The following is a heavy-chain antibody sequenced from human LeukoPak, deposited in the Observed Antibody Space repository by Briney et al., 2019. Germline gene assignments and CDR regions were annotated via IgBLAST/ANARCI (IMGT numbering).Heavy chain of an antibody. D-gene: IGHD4-17*01. V-gene: IGHV4-59*11. J-gene: IGHJ3*02. Sequence: SETLSLTRTVSGGSFSSHYWSWIRQPPGKGLEWIGYISYIGSTNYNPSLKSRVTISVDTSKNQFSLKLSSVTAADTAVYYCARDPTTVTKGLDIWGQGTMVTVSS. CDR3: ARDPTTVTKGLDI. CDR2: ISYIGST. CDR1: GGSFSSHY.